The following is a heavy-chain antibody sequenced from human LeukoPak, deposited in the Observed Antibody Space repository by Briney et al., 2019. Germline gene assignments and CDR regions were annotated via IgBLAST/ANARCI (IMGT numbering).Heavy chain of an antibody. Sequence: PVGSLRLSCAASGFTFSIDGMHWIRQAPGKGLEWVAVIWYDGSNKYYADSVKGRFTISRDNSKNTLYLQMNSLRAEDTAVYYCARDKVKAMVIDYWGQGTLVIVSS. CDR3: ARDKVKAMVIDY. CDR1: GFTFSIDG. J-gene: IGHJ4*02. V-gene: IGHV3-33*08. D-gene: IGHD5-18*01. CDR2: IWYDGSNK.